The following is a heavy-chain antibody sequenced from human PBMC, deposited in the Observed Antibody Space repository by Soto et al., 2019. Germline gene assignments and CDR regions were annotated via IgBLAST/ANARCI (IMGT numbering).Heavy chain of an antibody. CDR1: GFTFSSYG. D-gene: IGHD6-13*01. CDR2: ISYDGSNK. V-gene: IGHV3-30*18. Sequence: PGGSLRLSCAASGFTFSSYGMHWVRQAPGKGLEWVAVISYDGSNKYYADSVKGRFTISRDNSKNTLYLQMNSLRAEDTAVYYCAKDADSSSWYGGYWGQGTLVTVSS. J-gene: IGHJ4*02. CDR3: AKDADSSSWYGGY.